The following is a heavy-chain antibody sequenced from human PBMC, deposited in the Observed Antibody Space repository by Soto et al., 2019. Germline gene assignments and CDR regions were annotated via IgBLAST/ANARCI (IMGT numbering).Heavy chain of an antibody. D-gene: IGHD2-15*01. Sequence: SQTLSLTCVGSGDTVSSNSVAWNWVRQSPSRGIEWLGRTYYRSRWYSDYAVSVRSRIDINADTSKNQGSLQLNSVTPEDTAVYYCARSEEDSDYYYYGMDVWGQGTTVTVSS. J-gene: IGHJ6*02. CDR3: ARSEEDSDYYYYGMDV. CDR2: TYYRSRWYS. V-gene: IGHV6-1*01. CDR1: GDTVSSNSVA.